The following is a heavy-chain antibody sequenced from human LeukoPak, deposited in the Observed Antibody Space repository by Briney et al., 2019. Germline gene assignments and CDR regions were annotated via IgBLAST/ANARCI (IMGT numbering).Heavy chain of an antibody. CDR1: GGTFSSYA. D-gene: IGHD3-22*01. V-gene: IGHV1-69*13. CDR3: ARWDSSGYGAFDI. CDR2: IIPIFGTA. Sequence: SVKVSCKASGGTFSSYAISWVRQAPGQGLEWMGGIIPIFGTANYAQKFQGRVTITADESTSTAYMELSSLRSEDTAVYYCARWDSSGYGAFDIWGQGTMVTVSS. J-gene: IGHJ3*02.